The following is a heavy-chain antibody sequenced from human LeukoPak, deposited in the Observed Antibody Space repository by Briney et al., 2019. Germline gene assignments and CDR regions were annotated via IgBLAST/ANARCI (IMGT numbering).Heavy chain of an antibody. CDR1: GGSISSGSYY. J-gene: IGHJ4*02. D-gene: IGHD5-12*01. Sequence: SQTLSLTCTVSGGSISSGSYYWSWIRQPAGKGLEWIGRIYTSGSTNYNPSLKSRVTISVDTSKNQFSLKLSSVTAADTAVYYCARVRVATIGYYFDYWGQGTLVTVSS. CDR3: ARVRVATIGYYFDY. CDR2: IYTSGST. V-gene: IGHV4-61*02.